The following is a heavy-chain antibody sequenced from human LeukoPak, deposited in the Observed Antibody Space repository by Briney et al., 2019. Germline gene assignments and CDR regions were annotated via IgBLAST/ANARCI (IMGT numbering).Heavy chain of an antibody. Sequence: PGGSLRLSCAASGFTFSSYAMSWVRQAPGNGLEWVSAISGSGGSTYYADSVKGRFTISRDKSKNTLYLQMNRLRAEDTAVYYCARDPRLGKWLVQRIYYYYGMDVWGQGTTVTVSS. CDR3: ARDPRLGKWLVQRIYYYYGMDV. D-gene: IGHD6-19*01. V-gene: IGHV3-23*01. CDR2: ISGSGGST. CDR1: GFTFSSYA. J-gene: IGHJ6*02.